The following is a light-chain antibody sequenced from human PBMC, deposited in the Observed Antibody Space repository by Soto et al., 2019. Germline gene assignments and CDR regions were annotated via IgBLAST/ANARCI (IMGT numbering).Light chain of an antibody. CDR2: RSS. CDR3: QQSFSPPLT. J-gene: IGKJ4*01. V-gene: IGKV1-39*01. CDR1: QDIGMF. Sequence: DIQMTQSPSSLSASVGDTVTISCRASQDIGMFSSWYQQKPGKVPTLLIYRSSTLQDGVPSRFSGSGSGTYFTLTITSLQLEDFGTYYCQQSFSPPLTFGGGTRVDI.